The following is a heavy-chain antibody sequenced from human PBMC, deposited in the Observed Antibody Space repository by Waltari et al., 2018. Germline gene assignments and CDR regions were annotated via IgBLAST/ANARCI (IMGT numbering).Heavy chain of an antibody. CDR2: INPGRANT. D-gene: IGHD3-10*01. J-gene: IGHJ5*02. CDR3: AKADNKWELLWFDS. V-gene: IGHV3-23*04. Sequence: EVQLVQSGAGLVQPGGSLRLSCAASGFSFYTYALTWVRQAPGKGLEWVSTINPGRANTYYADSVRGRFTISRDNSKNTLYLQLINLRAEDTATYYCAKADNKWELLWFDSWGQGNLVIVSS. CDR1: GFSFYTYA.